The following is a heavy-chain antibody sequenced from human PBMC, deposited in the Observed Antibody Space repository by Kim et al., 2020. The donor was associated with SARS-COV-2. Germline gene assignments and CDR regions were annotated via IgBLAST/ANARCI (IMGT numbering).Heavy chain of an antibody. CDR2: ISGGGGST. V-gene: IGHV3-23*01. CDR3: ANLISVYWYFDL. CDR1: GFTFSSYA. D-gene: IGHD3-10*01. Sequence: GGSLRLSCAASGFTFSSYAMSWVRQAPGKGLEWVSAISGGGGSTYYADSVKGRFTISRDNSKNTLYLQMNSLRAEDTAIYYCANLISVYWYFDLWGRGTLVSVSS. J-gene: IGHJ2*01.